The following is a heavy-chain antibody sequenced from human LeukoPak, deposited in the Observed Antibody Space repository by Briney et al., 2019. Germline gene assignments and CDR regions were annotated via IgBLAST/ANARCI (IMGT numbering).Heavy chain of an antibody. Sequence: GASVKVSCKASGYTFTSYGVSWVRQAPGQGLEWMGWISAYNGNTNYAQKLQGRVTMTTDTSTSTAYMELRSLRSDDTAVYYCARRSSYDFWSGIDYWGQGTLVTVSS. CDR2: ISAYNGNT. J-gene: IGHJ4*02. V-gene: IGHV1-18*01. D-gene: IGHD3-3*01. CDR1: GYTFTSYG. CDR3: ARRSSYDFWSGIDY.